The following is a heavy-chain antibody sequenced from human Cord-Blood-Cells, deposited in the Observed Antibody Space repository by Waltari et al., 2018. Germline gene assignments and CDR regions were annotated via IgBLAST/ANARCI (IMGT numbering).Heavy chain of an antibody. CDR1: GGSFSGYY. V-gene: IGHV4-34*01. CDR2: INHSGST. J-gene: IGHJ4*02. CDR3: ARQGGYYYGSGSYGY. Sequence: QVQLQQWGAGLLKPSETLSLTCAVYGGSFSGYYWSWTRQPPGKGLEWIGEINHSGSTNYNPSLKSRVTISVDTSKNQFSLKLSSVTAADTAVYYCARQGGYYYGSGSYGYWGQGTLVTVSS. D-gene: IGHD3-10*01.